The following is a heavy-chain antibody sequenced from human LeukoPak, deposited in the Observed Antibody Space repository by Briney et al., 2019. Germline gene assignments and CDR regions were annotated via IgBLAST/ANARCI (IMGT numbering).Heavy chain of an antibody. D-gene: IGHD3-22*01. V-gene: IGHV3-23*01. CDR2: ISDNSGRT. CDR1: GFSFRTYA. Sequence: GGSLRLSCAASGFSFRTYAMSWIRQAPGKGLEWVSAISDNSGRTYYADSVKGRFTISRDNSKNTLFVQMNSLRAEDTAVYYCAREYDSSWPSWGQGTLVTVSS. CDR3: AREYDSSWPS. J-gene: IGHJ5*02.